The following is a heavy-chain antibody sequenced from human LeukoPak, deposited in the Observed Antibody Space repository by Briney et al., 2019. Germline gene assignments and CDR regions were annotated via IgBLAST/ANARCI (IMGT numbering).Heavy chain of an antibody. D-gene: IGHD3-10*01. J-gene: IGHJ5*02. CDR3: VRDLSESSWFGELVNWFDP. V-gene: IGHV3-74*01. CDR2: IKSDGSSS. Sequence: GGSLRLSCAASGFTFSSYFWMHWVRQAPGKGLVWVSRIKSDGSSSTYADSVKGRFTISRDNAKNSLYLQMNTLRAEDTAVYYCVRDLSESSWFGELVNWFDPWGQGTLVTVSS. CDR1: GFTFSSYFW.